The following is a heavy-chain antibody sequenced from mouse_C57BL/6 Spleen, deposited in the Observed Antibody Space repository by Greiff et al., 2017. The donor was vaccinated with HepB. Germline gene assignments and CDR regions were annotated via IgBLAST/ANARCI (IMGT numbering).Heavy chain of an antibody. D-gene: IGHD1-1*01. V-gene: IGHV1-76*01. CDR1: GYTFTDYY. J-gene: IGHJ2*01. CDR3: ARSDYGSSSYFDY. Sequence: QVQLQQSGAELVRPGASVKLSCKASGYTFTDYYINWVKQRPGQGLEWIARIYPGSGNTYYNEKFKGKATLTAEKSSSTAYMQLSSLTSEDSAVYVCARSDYGSSSYFDYWGQGTTLTVSS. CDR2: IYPGSGNT.